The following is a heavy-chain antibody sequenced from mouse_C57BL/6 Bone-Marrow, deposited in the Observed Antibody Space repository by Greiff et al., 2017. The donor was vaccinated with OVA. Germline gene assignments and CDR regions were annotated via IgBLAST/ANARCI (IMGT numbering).Heavy chain of an antibody. CDR2: IDPSDSET. CDR3: ARMGDYYSNPWFAY. Sequence: QVQLQQPGAELVRPGSSVKLSCKASGYTFTSYWMHWVKQRPIQGLEWIGNIDPSDSETHSNQKFKDKATLTVDKSSSTAYMQLSSLTSEDSAVYYCARMGDYYSNPWFAYWGQGTLVTVSA. V-gene: IGHV1-52*01. J-gene: IGHJ3*01. D-gene: IGHD2-5*01. CDR1: GYTFTSYW.